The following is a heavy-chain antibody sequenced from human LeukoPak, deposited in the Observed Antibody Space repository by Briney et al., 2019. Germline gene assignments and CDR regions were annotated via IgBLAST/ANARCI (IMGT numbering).Heavy chain of an antibody. V-gene: IGHV3-21*03. CDR1: GFTFSSYS. J-gene: IGHJ4*02. CDR2: ISSSSSYI. Sequence: GGSLRLSCAASGFTFSSYSMNWVRQASGKGLEWVSSISSSSSYIYYADSVKGRFTISRDNAKNSLYLQMNSLKTEDIAVYYCTRGKYSGRMGFDYWGQGTLVTVSS. CDR3: TRGKYSGRMGFDY. D-gene: IGHD1-26*01.